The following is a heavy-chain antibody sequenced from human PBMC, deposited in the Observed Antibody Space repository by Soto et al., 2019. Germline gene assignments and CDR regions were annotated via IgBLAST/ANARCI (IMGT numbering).Heavy chain of an antibody. CDR2: IYYSGST. CDR3: ATQEVGWTDVYTFDP. D-gene: IGHD1-26*01. Sequence: QLHLRESGPGLVKPSETLSLTCTVSGGSITSSSYYWGWIRQPSGKGLGWIGSIYYSGSTYYKPSLKSRVTISVDTSKNQFSLKLSSVTAADTAVYYCATQEVGWTDVYTFDPWGQGTLVTVSS. CDR1: GGSITSSSYY. V-gene: IGHV4-39*01. J-gene: IGHJ5*02.